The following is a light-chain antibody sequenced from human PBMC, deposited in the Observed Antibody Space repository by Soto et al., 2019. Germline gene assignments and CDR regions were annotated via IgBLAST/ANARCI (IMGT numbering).Light chain of an antibody. J-gene: IGLJ1*01. CDR3: TSYAGTYSFFYV. CDR2: EVS. CDR1: SSDVGAYNY. V-gene: IGLV2-8*01. Sequence: QSALTQPPSASGSPGQSVTISCTGTSSDVGAYNYVSWYQQLPGKAPKLIIYEVSKRPSGVPDRFPGSKSGNTASLTVSGLQAEDEADYYCTSYAGTYSFFYVFGTGTKVTVL.